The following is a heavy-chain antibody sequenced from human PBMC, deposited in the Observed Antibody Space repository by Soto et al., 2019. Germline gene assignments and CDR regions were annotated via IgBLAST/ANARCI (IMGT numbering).Heavy chain of an antibody. CDR2: IYSGGST. V-gene: IGHV3-53*01. J-gene: IGHJ6*02. CDR3: ATTKRAYYYDSSGYYVGMDV. CDR1: GFPVSSNY. Sequence: GGSLRLSCAASGFPVSSNYMSWVRQATGRGLEWVSVIYSGGSTYYADSVKGRFTISGDNSKNTLYLQMNSLRAEDTAVYYCATTKRAYYYDSSGYYVGMDVWGQGTTVTVSS. D-gene: IGHD3-22*01.